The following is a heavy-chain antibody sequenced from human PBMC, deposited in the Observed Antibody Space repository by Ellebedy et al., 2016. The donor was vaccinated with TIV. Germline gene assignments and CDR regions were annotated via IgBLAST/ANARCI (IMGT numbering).Heavy chain of an antibody. V-gene: IGHV1-18*04. CDR1: GYTCNNYG. D-gene: IGHD2-15*01. J-gene: IGHJ5*02. Sequence: ASVKVSCKASGYTCNNYGISWVRQAPGQGLEWMAWISTYDDDTNYAPKFQDRVTMTTDTSTSTAYMELRNLRPDDTAVYYCARDWDGREYCFDPWGQGTLVTVSS. CDR2: ISTYDDDT. CDR3: ARDWDGREYCFDP.